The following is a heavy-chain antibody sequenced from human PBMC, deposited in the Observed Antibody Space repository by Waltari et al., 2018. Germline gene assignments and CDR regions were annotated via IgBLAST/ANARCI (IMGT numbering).Heavy chain of an antibody. CDR1: GFPFSRYA. V-gene: IGHV3-23*01. CDR2: ISGSGGST. D-gene: IGHD6-19*01. J-gene: IGHJ4*02. CDR3: ALYSSGCLDY. Sequence: EVQLLESGGGLVQPGGSLRLSCAASGFPFSRYALSWVRQAPGKGLEWVSAISGSGGSTYYADSVKGRFTISRDNSKNTLYLQRNSLRAEDTAVYYCALYSSGCLDYWGQGTLVTVSS.